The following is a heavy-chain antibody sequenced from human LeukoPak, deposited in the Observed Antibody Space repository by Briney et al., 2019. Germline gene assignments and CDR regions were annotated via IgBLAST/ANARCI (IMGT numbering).Heavy chain of an antibody. Sequence: ASVKVSCKASGYTFTGYYMHWVRQAPGQGLEWMGWINPNSGGTNYAQKFQGRVTMTRDTSISTAYMELSRLRSDDTAVYYCARGGPYYYDSSGYFDYWGQGTLVTVSS. CDR1: GYTFTGYY. D-gene: IGHD3-22*01. V-gene: IGHV1-2*02. CDR3: ARGGPYYYDSSGYFDY. J-gene: IGHJ4*02. CDR2: INPNSGGT.